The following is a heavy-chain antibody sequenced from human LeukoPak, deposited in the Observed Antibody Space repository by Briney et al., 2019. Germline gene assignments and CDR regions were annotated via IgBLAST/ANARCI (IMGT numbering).Heavy chain of an antibody. Sequence: SETLSLTCTVSGGSISSYYWSWIRQPPGKGLEWIGYIYSSGSTSYNPSFKSRVTVSVDTSKNQFSLKLSSVTAADTAVYYCAGGVRGVIIFFARKNWFDPWGQGTLVTVSS. CDR1: GGSISSYY. J-gene: IGHJ5*02. CDR2: IYSSGST. V-gene: IGHV4-4*08. D-gene: IGHD3-10*01. CDR3: AGGVRGVIIFFARKNWFDP.